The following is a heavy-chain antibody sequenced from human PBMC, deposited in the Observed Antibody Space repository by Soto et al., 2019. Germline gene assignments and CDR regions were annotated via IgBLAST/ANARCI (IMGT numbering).Heavy chain of an antibody. V-gene: IGHV4-59*11. CDR1: CGSISNLY. Sequence: SDTLSLTCTISCGSISNLYWSWIRQPPGKGLEWIGYIYYSGSTNYNPSLKSRVTISVDTSKNQFSLKLSSVTAADTAVYYCARGGGYYDGSGYNHRDAFDIWGQGTMVTVSS. J-gene: IGHJ3*02. CDR3: ARGGGYYDGSGYNHRDAFDI. D-gene: IGHD3-22*01. CDR2: IYYSGST.